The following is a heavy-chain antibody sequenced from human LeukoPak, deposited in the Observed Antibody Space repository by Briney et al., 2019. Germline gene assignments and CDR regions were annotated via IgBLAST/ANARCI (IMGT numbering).Heavy chain of an antibody. J-gene: IGHJ4*02. CDR2: IYYSGST. V-gene: IGHV4-39*01. CDR1: GGSISSSSYY. Sequence: PSETLSLTCTVSGGSISSSSYYWGWIRQPPGKGLEWIGSIYYSGSTYYNPSLKSRVTISVDTSKNQFSLKLSSVTAADTAVYYCARGDYDSSCPNYWGQGTLVTVSS. D-gene: IGHD3-22*01. CDR3: ARGDYDSSCPNY.